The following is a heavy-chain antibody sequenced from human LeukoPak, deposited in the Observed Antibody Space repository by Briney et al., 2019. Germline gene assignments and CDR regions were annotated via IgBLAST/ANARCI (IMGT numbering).Heavy chain of an antibody. V-gene: IGHV3-49*04. CDR1: GFTFGDYA. D-gene: IGHD6-19*01. Sequence: LAGRSLRLSCRASGFTFGDYAMSWVRQAPGKGLEWVGFIRSKAYGGTTEYAASVNGRFTISRDDSKSIAYLQMNSLKTEDTAVYYCTRAPLGKGGSGWYPEYFQHWGQGTLVTVSS. CDR2: IRSKAYGGTT. J-gene: IGHJ1*01. CDR3: TRAPLGKGGSGWYPEYFQH.